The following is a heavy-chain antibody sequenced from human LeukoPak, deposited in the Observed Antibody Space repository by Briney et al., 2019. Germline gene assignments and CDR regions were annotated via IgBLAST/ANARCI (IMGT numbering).Heavy chain of an antibody. D-gene: IGHD5-12*01. CDR1: GFTFSDYY. V-gene: IGHV3-11*01. CDR3: ARGRGVATISPFFDY. CDR2: ISSSGGTI. J-gene: IGHJ4*02. Sequence: GGSLRLSCAASGFTFSDYYMSWIRQAPGKGLEWVSYISSSGGTIYYADSVKGRFTISRDNAKNSLYLQMNSLRAEDTAVYYCARGRGVATISPFFDYWGQGTLVTVSS.